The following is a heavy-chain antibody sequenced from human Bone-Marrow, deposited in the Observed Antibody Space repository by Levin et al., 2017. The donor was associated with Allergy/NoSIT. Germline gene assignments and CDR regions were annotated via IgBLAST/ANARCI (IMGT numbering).Heavy chain of an antibody. J-gene: IGHJ4*02. CDR1: GFTVSSNY. Sequence: HTGGSLRLSCAASGFTVSSNYMSWVRQAPGKGLEWVSVIYSGGSTYYADSVKGRFTISRDNSKNTLYLQMNSLRAEDTAVYYCARELVGATTNWGQGTLVTVSS. CDR2: IYSGGST. V-gene: IGHV3-66*01. D-gene: IGHD1-26*01. CDR3: ARELVGATTN.